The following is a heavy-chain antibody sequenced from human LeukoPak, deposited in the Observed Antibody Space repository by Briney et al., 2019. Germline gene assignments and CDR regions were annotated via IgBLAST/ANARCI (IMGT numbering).Heavy chain of an antibody. D-gene: IGHD6-6*01. J-gene: IGHJ5*02. CDR1: GGSISSGGYS. CDR3: ARVLYSSSIWFDP. V-gene: IGHV4-30-2*01. Sequence: ASQTLSLTCAVSGGSISSGGYSWSWIRQPPGKGLEWIGYIYHSGSTYYNPSLKSRVTISVDRSKNQFSLKLSSVTAADTAVYYCARVLYSSSIWFDPWGQGTLVTVSS. CDR2: IYHSGST.